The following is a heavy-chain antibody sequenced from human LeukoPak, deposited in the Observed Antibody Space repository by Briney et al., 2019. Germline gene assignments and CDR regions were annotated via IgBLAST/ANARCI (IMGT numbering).Heavy chain of an antibody. J-gene: IGHJ4*02. D-gene: IGHD2-15*01. CDR2: ISSSSSTI. CDR1: GFASSNFW. V-gene: IGHV3-48*01. Sequence: GGSLRLSCAASGFASSNFWMHWVRQAPGKGLEWVSYISSSSSTIYYADSVKGRFTISRDNAKNSLYLQMNSLRAEDTAVYYCARARGYCSGGSCYSVDYWGQGTLVTVSS. CDR3: ARARGYCSGGSCYSVDY.